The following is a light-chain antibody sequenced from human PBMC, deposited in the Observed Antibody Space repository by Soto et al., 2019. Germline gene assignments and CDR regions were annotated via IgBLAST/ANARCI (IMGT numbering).Light chain of an antibody. Sequence: EIVMTQSPATLSVSPGERATLSCRASQSVSSNLAWYQQKPGQAPRLLIYGASTRATGIPARFSGNGSGTEFTLTISSLQSEDFAVYYRQQYNNWPTFGQGTKVEIK. CDR3: QQYNNWPT. J-gene: IGKJ1*01. CDR1: QSVSSN. V-gene: IGKV3-15*01. CDR2: GAS.